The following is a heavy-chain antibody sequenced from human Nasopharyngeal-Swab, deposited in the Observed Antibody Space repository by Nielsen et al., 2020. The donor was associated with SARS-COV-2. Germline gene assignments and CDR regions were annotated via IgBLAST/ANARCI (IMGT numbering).Heavy chain of an antibody. V-gene: IGHV1-58*01. D-gene: IGHD5-24*01. J-gene: IGHJ4*02. CDR3: ATLSAPRDGNNRAPMG. CDR2: IVLGIDKT. CDR1: GFTFSGSA. Sequence: SVKVSCKASGFTFSGSAVQWVRQARGQRLEWIGWIVLGIDKTDYAQKFQDRVTITRDMPASTVYMQLSSLRSEDTALYYCATLSAPRDGNNRAPMGWGQGTLVTVSS.